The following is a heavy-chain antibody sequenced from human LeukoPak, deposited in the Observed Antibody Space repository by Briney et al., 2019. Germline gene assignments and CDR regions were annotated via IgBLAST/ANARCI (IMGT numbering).Heavy chain of an antibody. Sequence: SETLSLTCTVSGDSIRTNNYYWGWVRQPPGEGLEWIGSISYGGATYYNPSLKSRVTISLDTSKRQFSLKLTSVTAADTAVYYCARDETLFWSYYWGQGALVTVSS. V-gene: IGHV4-39*07. D-gene: IGHD3-3*01. J-gene: IGHJ4*02. CDR1: GDSIRTNNYY. CDR2: ISYGGAT. CDR3: ARDETLFWSYY.